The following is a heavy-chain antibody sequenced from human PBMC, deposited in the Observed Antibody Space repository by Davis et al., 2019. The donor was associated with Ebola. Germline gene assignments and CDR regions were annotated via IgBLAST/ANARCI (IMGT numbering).Heavy chain of an antibody. D-gene: IGHD2-21*02. CDR1: GFTFSSYG. CDR3: ARMGVGVVVTLDV. V-gene: IGHV3-21*05. J-gene: IGHJ6*02. Sequence: GESLKISCAASGFTFSSYGMHWVRQAPGKGLEWVSYISSSSSYTNYADSVKGRFTISRDNAKKSLYLQMNSLRAEDTAVYYCARMGVGVVVTLDVWGQGTTVTVSS. CDR2: ISSSSSYT.